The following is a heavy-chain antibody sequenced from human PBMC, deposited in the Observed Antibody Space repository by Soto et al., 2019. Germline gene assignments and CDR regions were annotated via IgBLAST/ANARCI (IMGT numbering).Heavy chain of an antibody. J-gene: IGHJ5*02. V-gene: IGHV4-39*01. D-gene: IGHD6-13*01. CDR1: GGSISSSRSY. Sequence: QLQLQESGPGLVKPSETLSLTCNVSGGSISSSRSYWAWFRQPAGKELEWIANIFYAGNTYYNPSLKSRVTVSVAPSKNQFSLKLDSVTAADTAVYYCARQAAAPGSDLWLAPWGQGTLVTVS. CDR2: IFYAGNT. CDR3: ARQAAAPGSDLWLAP.